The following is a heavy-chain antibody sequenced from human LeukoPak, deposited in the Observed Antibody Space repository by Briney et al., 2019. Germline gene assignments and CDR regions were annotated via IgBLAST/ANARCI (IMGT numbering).Heavy chain of an antibody. V-gene: IGHV3-48*02. CDR2: ISSSSSNI. D-gene: IGHD1-1*01. CDR1: GFTFSSYS. CDR3: ARSRNYFDY. J-gene: IGHJ4*02. Sequence: VGSLRLSCADSGFTFSSYSMNWVRQAPGKGLEWVSYISSSSSNIFYADSVKGRFTISRDNAKNSLYLQMNSLRDEDTAVYYCARSRNYFDYWGQGTLVTVSS.